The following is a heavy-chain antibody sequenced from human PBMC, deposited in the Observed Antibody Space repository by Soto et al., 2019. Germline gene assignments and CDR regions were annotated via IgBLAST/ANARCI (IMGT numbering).Heavy chain of an antibody. V-gene: IGHV4-59*13. CDR3: ARSGHYDILTGYKAKRYYYYGMDV. Sequence: SETLSLTCTVSGGSISGYYWGWIRQPPGKGLEWIGYIYYNGSTNYNPSLKSRVAIPVDTSKNQFSLRLSSVTAADTAVYYCARSGHYDILTGYKAKRYYYYGMDVWGQGTTVTVSS. CDR2: IYYNGST. CDR1: GGSISGYY. J-gene: IGHJ6*02. D-gene: IGHD3-9*01.